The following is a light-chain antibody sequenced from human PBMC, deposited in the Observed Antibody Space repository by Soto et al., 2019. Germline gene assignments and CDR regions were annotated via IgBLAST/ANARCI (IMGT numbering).Light chain of an antibody. CDR1: QSVSSN. Sequence: EIVMPQSPATLSVSPGERANLSCRASQSVSSNLAWYQQKPGQAPRLLIYGASTRATGIPARFSGSGSGTEFTLTISSLQSEDFAVYYCQQYNNWPPLTFGGGTKVEIK. J-gene: IGKJ4*01. CDR2: GAS. V-gene: IGKV3-15*01. CDR3: QQYNNWPPLT.